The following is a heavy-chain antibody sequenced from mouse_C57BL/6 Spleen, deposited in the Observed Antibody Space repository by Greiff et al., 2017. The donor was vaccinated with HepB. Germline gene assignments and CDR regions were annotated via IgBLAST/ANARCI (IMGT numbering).Heavy chain of an antibody. CDR2: IYPSDSET. D-gene: IGHD1-1*01. Sequence: QVQLQQPGAELVRPGSSVKLSCKASGYTFTSYWMDWVKQRPGQGLEWIGNIYPSDSETHYNQKFKDKATLTVDKSSSTAYMQLSSLTSEDSAVYHCARHYGYYFDYWGQGTTLTVSS. CDR3: ARHYGYYFDY. J-gene: IGHJ2*01. CDR1: GYTFTSYW. V-gene: IGHV1-61*01.